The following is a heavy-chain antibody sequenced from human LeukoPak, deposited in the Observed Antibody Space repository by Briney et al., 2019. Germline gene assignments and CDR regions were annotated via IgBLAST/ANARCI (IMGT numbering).Heavy chain of an antibody. D-gene: IGHD6-13*01. CDR1: GFAVSNNY. CDR3: AKDEEVSSTWYRGYFDY. J-gene: IGHJ4*02. CDR2: ISGSGGST. Sequence: GGSLRLSCAASGFAVSNNYMTWVRQAPGKGLEWVSAISGSGGSTYYADSVKGRFTISRDNSKNTLYLQMNSLRAEDTAVYYCAKDEEVSSTWYRGYFDYWGQGTLVTVSS. V-gene: IGHV3-23*01.